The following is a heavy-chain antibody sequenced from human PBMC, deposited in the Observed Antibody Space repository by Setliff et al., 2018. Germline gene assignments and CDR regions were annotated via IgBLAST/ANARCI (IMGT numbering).Heavy chain of an antibody. D-gene: IGHD1-1*01. CDR2: IYTGGST. Sequence: PSETLSLTCIVSGVSVSRHYWSWIWQPPGKTLEWIGYIYTGGSTTYNPSLKSRVTLSLDTSKNHLSLNLTSVTAADTAVYYCARDVWGAGTGWFDPWGLGILVTVYS. CDR1: GVSVSRHY. CDR3: ARDVWGAGTGWFDP. J-gene: IGHJ5*02. V-gene: IGHV4-4*08.